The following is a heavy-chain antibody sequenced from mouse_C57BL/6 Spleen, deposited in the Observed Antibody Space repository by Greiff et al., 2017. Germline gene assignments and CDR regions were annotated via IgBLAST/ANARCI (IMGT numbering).Heavy chain of an antibody. J-gene: IGHJ2*01. V-gene: IGHV5-4*01. Sequence: VQLKESGGGLVKPGGSLKLSCAASGFTFSSYAMSWVRQTPEKRLEWVATISDGGSYTYYPDNVKGRFTISRDNAKNNLYLQMSHLKSEDTAMYYCARAYYGNLDYWGQGTTLTVSS. CDR1: GFTFSSYA. CDR2: ISDGGSYT. CDR3: ARAYYGNLDY. D-gene: IGHD2-10*01.